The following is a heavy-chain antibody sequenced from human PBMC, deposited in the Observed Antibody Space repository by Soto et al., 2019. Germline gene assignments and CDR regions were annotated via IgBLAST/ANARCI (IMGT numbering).Heavy chain of an antibody. D-gene: IGHD6-19*01. CDR2: IYFSGST. J-gene: IGHJ3*02. Sequence: PSETLPLTWTVSACSITSSSHYTGWIRQPAGKGLECIGGIYFSGSTYDYPSLKSRVTISVDMSKNQFSLLLSSVTAADTAVYYWASQRRGWYYAFDIRDKGTMVTVSS. CDR1: ACSITSSSHY. CDR3: ASQRRGWYYAFDI. V-gene: IGHV4-39*01.